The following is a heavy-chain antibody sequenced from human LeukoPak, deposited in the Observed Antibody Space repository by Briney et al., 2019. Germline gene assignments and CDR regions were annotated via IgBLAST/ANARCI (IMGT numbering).Heavy chain of an antibody. CDR3: AKVSNCALLANYYFDY. J-gene: IGHJ4*02. V-gene: IGHV3-23*01. Sequence: PGGSLRLSCAASGFTFSSSAMSWVRQAPGKGLEWVSGISGSGGSTHYADSVKGRFTISRDNSKNTLYLQMNSLRAEDTAIYYCAKVSNCALLANYYFDYWGQGTLVTVSS. CDR1: GFTFSSSA. D-gene: IGHD2-21*01. CDR2: ISGSGGST.